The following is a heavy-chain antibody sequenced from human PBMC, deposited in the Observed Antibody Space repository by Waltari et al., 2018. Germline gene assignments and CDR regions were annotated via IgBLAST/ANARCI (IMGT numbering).Heavy chain of an antibody. D-gene: IGHD3-9*01. V-gene: IGHV4-59*11. Sequence: QVQLQESGPGLVKPSETLSLTCTVSGGSISSHYWSWIRQPPGKGLEWIGYIYYSGSTTYNPSLNSLVPISVDTSKNQFSLKLSSVTAADTAVYYCARGLADYDILIEDGMDVWGQGTTVTVSS. J-gene: IGHJ6*02. CDR1: GGSISSHY. CDR3: ARGLADYDILIEDGMDV. CDR2: IYYSGST.